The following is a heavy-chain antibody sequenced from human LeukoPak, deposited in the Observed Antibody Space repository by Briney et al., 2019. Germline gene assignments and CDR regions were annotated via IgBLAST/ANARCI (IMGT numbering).Heavy chain of an antibody. CDR3: ARDQAYYYDSSGYCYGDY. Sequence: ASVTVSCNVSGYTLTSYGIGWLRNGPGQGLEWMGFTNAYNGNTNYAQKLQGRVTMTTDTSTSTAYMELRSLRSDDTAVYYCARDQAYYYDSSGYCYGDYWGQGTLVTVSS. J-gene: IGHJ4*02. CDR2: TNAYNGNT. CDR1: GYTLTSYG. D-gene: IGHD3-22*01. V-gene: IGHV1-18*01.